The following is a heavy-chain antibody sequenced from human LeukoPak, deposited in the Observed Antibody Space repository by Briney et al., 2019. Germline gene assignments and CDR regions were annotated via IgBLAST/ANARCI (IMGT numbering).Heavy chain of an antibody. CDR2: IYYSGST. CDR1: GGSISSGDYY. Sequence: SETLSLTCTVSGGSISSGDYYWSWIRQPPGKGLEWIGYIYYSGSTYYNPSLKSRVTISVDTSKNQFSLKLSSATAADTAVYYCARVGGSGYNWFDPWGQGTLVTVSS. CDR3: ARVGGSGYNWFDP. V-gene: IGHV4-30-4*01. J-gene: IGHJ5*02. D-gene: IGHD3-10*01.